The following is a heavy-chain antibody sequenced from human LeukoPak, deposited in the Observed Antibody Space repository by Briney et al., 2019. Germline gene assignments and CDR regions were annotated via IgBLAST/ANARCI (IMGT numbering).Heavy chain of an antibody. V-gene: IGHV1-18*01. CDR1: GGTFSSYA. CDR3: ARTIGGVVITNYYYYMDV. J-gene: IGHJ6*03. Sequence: ASVKVSCKASGGTFSSYAISWVRQAPGQGLERMGWISAYNGNTNYAQKLQGRVTMTTDTSTSTAYMELRSLRSDDTAVYYCARTIGGVVITNYYYYMDVWGKGTTVTVSS. D-gene: IGHD3-3*01. CDR2: ISAYNGNT.